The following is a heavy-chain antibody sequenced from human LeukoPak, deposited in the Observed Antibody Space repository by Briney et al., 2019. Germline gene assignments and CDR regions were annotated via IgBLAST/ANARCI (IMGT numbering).Heavy chain of an antibody. CDR3: VRHLSAGRPAFDI. J-gene: IGHJ3*02. CDR2: IYYSGNT. Sequence: SETLSLTCTVSGGSISSRGYYWGWIRQPPGKGLEWIGTIYYSGNTYYNPSLKSRVTISVDTSKNQFSLKLSSVTAADTAVYYCVRHLSAGRPAFDIWGQGTMVTVSS. CDR1: GGSISSRGYY. V-gene: IGHV4-39*01. D-gene: IGHD2-15*01.